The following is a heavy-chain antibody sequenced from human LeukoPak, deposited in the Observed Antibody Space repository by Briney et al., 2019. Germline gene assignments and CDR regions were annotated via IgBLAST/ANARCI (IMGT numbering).Heavy chain of an antibody. V-gene: IGHV3-48*03. D-gene: IGHD3-10*01. J-gene: IGHJ4*02. CDR2: ISNSGSTI. CDR1: GFTFSTYE. Sequence: GGSLRLSCAASGFTFSTYEMNWVRQAPGKGLEWVSYISNSGSTIYYADSVKGRFIISRDNSKNTLDLQMNSLRVEDTAVYFCARGLYGSGTGDYWGLGTLVTVSS. CDR3: ARGLYGSGTGDY.